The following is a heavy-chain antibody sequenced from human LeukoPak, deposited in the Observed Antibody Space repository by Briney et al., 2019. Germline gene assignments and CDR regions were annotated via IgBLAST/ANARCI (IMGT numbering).Heavy chain of an antibody. Sequence: GASVKVSCKASGYTFTGYYMHWVRQAPGQGLDWMGRINPNNGGTNYAQKFQGRVTMTRDMSMSTAYMELSRLRSDDTAVYYCAGEDNSSGYRPFDIWGQGTMVTVPS. CDR1: GYTFTGYY. D-gene: IGHD3-22*01. CDR3: AGEDNSSGYRPFDI. J-gene: IGHJ3*02. CDR2: INPNNGGT. V-gene: IGHV1-2*06.